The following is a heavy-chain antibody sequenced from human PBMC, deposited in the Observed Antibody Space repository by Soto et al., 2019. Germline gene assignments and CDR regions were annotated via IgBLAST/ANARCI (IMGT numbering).Heavy chain of an antibody. CDR2: MNPNSGNT. Sequence: ASVKVSCKASGYTFTSYDINWVRQATGQGLEWMGWMNPNSGNTGYAQKFQGRVTMTRNTSISTAYMELSSLRSEDTAVYYCARTPGIAAARYYYGMDVWGQGXTVTVYS. V-gene: IGHV1-8*01. J-gene: IGHJ6*02. D-gene: IGHD6-13*01. CDR3: ARTPGIAAARYYYGMDV. CDR1: GYTFTSYD.